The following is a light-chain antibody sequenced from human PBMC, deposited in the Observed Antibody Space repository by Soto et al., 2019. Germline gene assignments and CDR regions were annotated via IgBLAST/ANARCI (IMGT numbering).Light chain of an antibody. Sequence: EIVLTQSPGTLSLSPGERATLSCRASQSVSSSYLAWYQQKPGQAPRLLIYGASSRATGIPERFSGSGSGTECTLTISRLEPEDFAVYYCQQYCSSPFTFGPGTKVDIK. J-gene: IGKJ3*01. V-gene: IGKV3-20*01. CDR2: GAS. CDR3: QQYCSSPFT. CDR1: QSVSSSY.